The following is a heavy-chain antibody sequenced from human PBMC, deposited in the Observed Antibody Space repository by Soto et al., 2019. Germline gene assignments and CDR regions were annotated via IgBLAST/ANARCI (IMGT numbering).Heavy chain of an antibody. CDR1: GGSFSGYY. Sequence: ASETLSLTCAVYGGSFSGYYWSWIRQPPGKGLEWIGEINHSGSTNYNPSLKSRVTISVDTSKNQFSLKLSSVTAADTAVYYCARVTGRYYYGMDVWGQGTTDTV. CDR2: INHSGST. CDR3: ARVTGRYYYGMDV. V-gene: IGHV4-34*01. J-gene: IGHJ6*02.